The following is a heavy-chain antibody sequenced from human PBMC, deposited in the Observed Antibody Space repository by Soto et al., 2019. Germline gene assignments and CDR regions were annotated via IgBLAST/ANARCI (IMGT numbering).Heavy chain of an antibody. CDR1: GFTFSSYA. CDR2: ISGSGGRT. D-gene: IGHD2-21*01. Sequence: VQLLESGGGLVQPGGSLRLSCAASGFTFSSYAMTWVRQAPGKVLQWVSAISGSGGRTYYADSVKGRFTISRDNSEHTLYLQMNSLRAEDTAVYYCAKDSALRVKDHWGQGTLVTVSS. V-gene: IGHV3-23*01. J-gene: IGHJ4*02. CDR3: AKDSALRVKDH.